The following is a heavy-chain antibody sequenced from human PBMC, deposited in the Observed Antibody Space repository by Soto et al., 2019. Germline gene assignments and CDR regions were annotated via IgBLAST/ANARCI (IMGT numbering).Heavy chain of an antibody. CDR1: GGSFSGYH. CDR3: ARGAIATAGLIDY. J-gene: IGHJ4*02. Sequence: SETLSLTCAVYGGSFSGYHWSWIRQPPGKGLEWIGEIIHSGSTNYNPSLKSRVTISIDTSKNQFSLKLSSVTAADTAVYYCARGAIATAGLIDYWGPGTLVIVSS. V-gene: IGHV4-34*01. CDR2: IIHSGST. D-gene: IGHD6-13*01.